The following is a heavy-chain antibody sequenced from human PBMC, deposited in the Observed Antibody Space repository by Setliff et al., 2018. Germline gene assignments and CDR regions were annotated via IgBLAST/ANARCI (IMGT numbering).Heavy chain of an antibody. CDR1: GYTFTSYY. D-gene: IGHD6-13*01. CDR2: INPSGGST. V-gene: IGHV1-46*01. Sequence: GASVKVSCKASGYTFTSYYMHWVRQAPGQGLEWMGIINPSGGSTSYAQKFQGRVTMTRDTSTSTVYMELSSLRSEDTAVYYCAMKGGDFPSSWYTFDYWGQGTLVTVSS. J-gene: IGHJ4*02. CDR3: AMKGGDFPSSWYTFDY.